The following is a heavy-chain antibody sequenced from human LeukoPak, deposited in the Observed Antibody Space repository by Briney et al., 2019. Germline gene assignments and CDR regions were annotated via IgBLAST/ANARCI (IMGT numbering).Heavy chain of an antibody. D-gene: IGHD5-24*01. CDR2: ISYDGSNK. CDR1: GFTFSSYA. Sequence: PGGSLRLSCAASGFTFSSYAMSWVRQAPGKGLEWVAVISYDGSNKYYADSVKGRFTISRDNSKNTLYLQMNSLRAEDTAVYYCAKDREKMASISYFDYWGQGTLVTVSS. CDR3: AKDREKMASISYFDY. J-gene: IGHJ4*02. V-gene: IGHV3-30*18.